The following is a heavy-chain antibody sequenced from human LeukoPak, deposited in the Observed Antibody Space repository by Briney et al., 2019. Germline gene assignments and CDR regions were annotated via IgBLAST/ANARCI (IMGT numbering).Heavy chain of an antibody. V-gene: IGHV1-2*02. CDR2: INPNSGGT. CDR3: ARGFYDSSGRPRDYYYGMDV. Sequence: GASVKVSCKASGYTFTGYYMHWVRQAPGQGLEWMGWINPNSGGTNYAQKFQGRVTMTRDTSISTAYMELSRLRSDDTAVYYCARGFYDSSGRPRDYYYGMDVWGQGTTVTVSS. J-gene: IGHJ6*02. CDR1: GYTFTGYY. D-gene: IGHD3-22*01.